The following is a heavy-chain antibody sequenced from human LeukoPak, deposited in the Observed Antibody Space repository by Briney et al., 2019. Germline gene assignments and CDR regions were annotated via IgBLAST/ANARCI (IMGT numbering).Heavy chain of an antibody. D-gene: IGHD6-19*01. CDR1: GYTFTGYF. J-gene: IGHJ3*02. V-gene: IGHV1-2*02. CDR2: INPNSGDT. Sequence: ASVKVSCKASGYTFTGYFMHWVRQATGQGPEWRGWINPNSGDTNYAQKFQGRVTMTRVTSISTAYMELSRLRSDDTAVYYCARVWEAVAAPRQDAFDIWGQGTMVTVSS. CDR3: ARVWEAVAAPRQDAFDI.